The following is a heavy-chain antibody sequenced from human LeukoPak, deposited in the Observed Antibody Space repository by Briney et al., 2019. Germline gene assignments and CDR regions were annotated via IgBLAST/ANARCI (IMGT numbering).Heavy chain of an antibody. Sequence: GGALRLSCAASGFTLSSTYMSSVRQAPGKGLEWVAFIRYDGRNKYYADSVKGRFTISRDNSKNTLYLQMNRLRAEDTAVYYCAKDLLRYCSSTSCYADYWGQGTLVTVSS. D-gene: IGHD2-2*01. V-gene: IGHV3-30*02. CDR1: GFTLSSTY. CDR3: AKDLLRYCSSTSCYADY. CDR2: IRYDGRNK. J-gene: IGHJ4*02.